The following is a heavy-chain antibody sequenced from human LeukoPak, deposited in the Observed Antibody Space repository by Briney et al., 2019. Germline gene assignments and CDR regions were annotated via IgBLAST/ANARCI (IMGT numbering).Heavy chain of an antibody. V-gene: IGHV3-33*01. CDR2: IWYDGSNE. CDR3: ARAYSSGWYVDFDY. J-gene: IGHJ4*02. D-gene: IGHD6-19*01. Sequence: HPGGSLRLSCAASGFTFSSYGMHWVRQAPGKGLEWVAVIWYDGSNEYYADSVKGRFTISRDNSKNTLYLQMNSLRAEDTAVYYCARAYSSGWYVDFDYWGQGTLVTVSS. CDR1: GFTFSSYG.